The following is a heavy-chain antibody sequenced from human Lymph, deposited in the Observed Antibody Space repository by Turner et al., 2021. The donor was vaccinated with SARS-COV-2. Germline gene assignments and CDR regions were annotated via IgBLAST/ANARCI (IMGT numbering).Heavy chain of an antibody. CDR1: GGTFSTYA. CDR2: TIPIFVIA. J-gene: IGHJ4*02. V-gene: IGHV1-69*10. D-gene: IGHD1-1*01. CDR3: ARDATGPLGY. Sequence: QVQLVQSGAEVKKRGSSVKVSCKASGGTFSTYAISWVRQGPGQGLVWLGGTIPIFVIATYAQKFQGRVTITADKFTSTAYMKLSSLRSEDTAVYYCARDATGPLGYWGRGTLVTVSS.